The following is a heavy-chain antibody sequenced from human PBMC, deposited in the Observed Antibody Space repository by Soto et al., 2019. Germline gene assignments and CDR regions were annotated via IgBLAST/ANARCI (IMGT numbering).Heavy chain of an antibody. CDR2: INPSGGST. Sequence: ASVKVSCKASGYTFTSYYMHWVRQAPGQGLEWMGIINPSGGSTSYAQKFQGRVTMTRDTSTSTVYMELSSLRSEDTAVYYCARDRGRIAAAGTVHAGTANWFDPWGQGTLVTVSS. CDR1: GYTFTSYY. J-gene: IGHJ5*02. D-gene: IGHD6-13*01. CDR3: ARDRGRIAAAGTVHAGTANWFDP. V-gene: IGHV1-46*01.